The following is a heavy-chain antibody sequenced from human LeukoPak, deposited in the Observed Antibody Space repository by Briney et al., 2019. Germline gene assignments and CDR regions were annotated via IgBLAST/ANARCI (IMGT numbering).Heavy chain of an antibody. D-gene: IGHD6-19*01. CDR2: FIPMQGTP. CDR3: ARESVAGGFEY. V-gene: IGHV1-69*10. Sequence: SVKVSCKASGYIFTGYYMHWVRQAPGQGLEWMGGFIPMQGTPNYAQKFQDRVTISADKSTTTVYMALSSLRYEDTAMYYCARESVAGGFEYWGQGTLVTVSS. J-gene: IGHJ4*02. CDR1: GYIFTGYY.